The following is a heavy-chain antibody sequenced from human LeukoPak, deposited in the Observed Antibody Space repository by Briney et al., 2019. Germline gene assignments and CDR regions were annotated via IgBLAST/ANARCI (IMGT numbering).Heavy chain of an antibody. CDR1: GFTFSNSW. V-gene: IGHV3-7*01. J-gene: IGHJ4*02. D-gene: IGHD1-14*01. Sequence: GGSLRLSCAASGFTFSNSWMSWVRQAPGKGLEWVANIKQDVSEKYYVDSVKGRFTISRDNARNSLYLQMNSLRAEDTAVYYCANTAGYKVYWGQGTLVTVSS. CDR3: ANTAGYKVY. CDR2: IKQDVSEK.